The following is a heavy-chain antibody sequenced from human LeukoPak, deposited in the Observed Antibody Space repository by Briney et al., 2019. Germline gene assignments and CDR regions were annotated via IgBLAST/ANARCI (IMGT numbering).Heavy chain of an antibody. Sequence: SESLSLTCTVSGGSLSSYYWSWIRQPAGKGLECIGRIYASGSTNYNPSLKSRVTMPVDTSKNQFSLKLSSVTAADTAVYYCARPLDTYSSGWYQAPSGYWGQGTLVTVSS. CDR3: ARPLDTYSSGWYQAPSGY. CDR1: GGSLSSYY. CDR2: IYASGST. J-gene: IGHJ4*02. D-gene: IGHD6-19*01. V-gene: IGHV4-4*07.